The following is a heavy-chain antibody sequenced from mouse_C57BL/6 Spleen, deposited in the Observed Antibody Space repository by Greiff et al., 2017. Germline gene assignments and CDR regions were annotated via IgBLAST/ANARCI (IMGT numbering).Heavy chain of an antibody. Sequence: QVQLKQPGAELVMPGASVKLSCKASGYTFTSYWMHWVKQRPGQGLEWIGGIDPSDSYTNYNQKFKGKSTLTVDKSSSTAYMQLSSLTSEDSAVYYCARRGYDYLYYYAMGYWGQGTSVTVSS. V-gene: IGHV1-69*01. J-gene: IGHJ4*01. D-gene: IGHD2-4*01. CDR1: GYTFTSYW. CDR2: IDPSDSYT. CDR3: ARRGYDYLYYYAMGY.